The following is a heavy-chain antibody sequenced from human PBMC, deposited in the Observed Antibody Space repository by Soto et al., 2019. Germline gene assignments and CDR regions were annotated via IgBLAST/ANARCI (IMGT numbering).Heavy chain of an antibody. CDR3: ARIAARPDYYYYGMDV. Sequence: SVKVSCKASGGTFSSYAISWVRQAPGQGLEWMGGIIPIFGTANYAQKFQGRVTITTDESTSTAYMELSSLRSEDTAVYYCARIAARPDYYYYGMDVWGQGTTVTVSS. CDR2: IIPIFGTA. D-gene: IGHD6-6*01. J-gene: IGHJ6*02. CDR1: GGTFSSYA. V-gene: IGHV1-69*05.